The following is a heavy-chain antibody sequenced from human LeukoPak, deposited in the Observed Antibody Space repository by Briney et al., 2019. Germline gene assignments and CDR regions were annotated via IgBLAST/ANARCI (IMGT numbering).Heavy chain of an antibody. J-gene: IGHJ4*02. CDR2: IPSTSSYT. Sequence: GGSLILSCVASGFTFSDYYMSWIRQAPGKGLEWVSYIPSTSSYTSYADSVKGRFTISRDNAKNSLYLQMNSLRAEDTAVYYCARAANTAAGTPTLAIDYWGQGTLVTVSS. V-gene: IGHV3-11*05. D-gene: IGHD6-13*01. CDR1: GFTFSDYY. CDR3: ARAANTAAGTPTLAIDY.